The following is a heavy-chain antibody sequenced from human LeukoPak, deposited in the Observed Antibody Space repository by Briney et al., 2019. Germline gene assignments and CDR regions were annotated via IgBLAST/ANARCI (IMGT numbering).Heavy chain of an antibody. CDR2: MSGSAGNT. V-gene: IGHV3-23*01. Sequence: GGSLRLSCAVSGFTISSYAMSWVRQAPGKGLEWVSAMSGSAGNTYYADSVKGRITILRDNSKNMLYLEMNSLRAEDTAVYYCAITPYYDYVWAPDVWGQGTTVTVSS. CDR3: AITPYYDYVWAPDV. J-gene: IGHJ6*02. D-gene: IGHD3-16*01. CDR1: GFTISSYA.